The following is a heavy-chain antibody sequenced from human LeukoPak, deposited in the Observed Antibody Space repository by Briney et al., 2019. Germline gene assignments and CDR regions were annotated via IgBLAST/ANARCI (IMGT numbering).Heavy chain of an antibody. CDR1: GFTFSSYS. V-gene: IGHV3-21*01. D-gene: IGHD3-22*01. Sequence: KPGGSLRLSCAASGFTFSSYSMNWVRQAPGKGLEWVTSISSSSSYIYYADSVKGRFTICRDNAKNSLYLQMNSLRAEDTAVYYCARDWYYYDSSGYYYFDYWGQGTLVTVSS. CDR3: ARDWYYYDSSGYYYFDY. CDR2: ISSSSSYI. J-gene: IGHJ4*02.